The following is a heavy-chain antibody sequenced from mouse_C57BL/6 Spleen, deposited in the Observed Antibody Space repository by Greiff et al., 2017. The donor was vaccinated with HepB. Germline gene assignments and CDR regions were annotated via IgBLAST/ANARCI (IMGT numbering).Heavy chain of an antibody. CDR3: AREGGYGNYFDY. D-gene: IGHD2-1*01. CDR2: ISYSGST. V-gene: IGHV3-1*01. CDR1: GYSITSGYD. J-gene: IGHJ2*01. Sequence: VQLKESGPGMVKPSQSLSLTCTVTGYSITSGYDWHWIRHFPGNKLEWMGYISYSGSTNYNPSLKSRISITHDTSKNHFFLKLNSVTTEDTATYYCAREGGYGNYFDYWGQGTTLTVSS.